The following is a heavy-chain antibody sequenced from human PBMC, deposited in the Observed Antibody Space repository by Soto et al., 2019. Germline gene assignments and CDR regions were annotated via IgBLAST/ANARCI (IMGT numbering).Heavy chain of an antibody. D-gene: IGHD3-22*01. CDR3: VRARSTDSRPDY. V-gene: IGHV3-21*01. CDR2: ITSSRSYI. J-gene: IGHJ4*02. Sequence: GGSLRLSCAASGFTFSLYSMIWVRQAPGKGLEWVASITSSRSYIYYEDSLKGRFTISRDNAKNSLFLQLDSLRAKDTAVYFCVRARSTDSRPDYWGQGTLVTVSS. CDR1: GFTFSLYS.